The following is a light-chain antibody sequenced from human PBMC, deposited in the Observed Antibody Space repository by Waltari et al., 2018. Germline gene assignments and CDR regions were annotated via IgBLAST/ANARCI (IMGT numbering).Light chain of an antibody. CDR1: QSVSGY. V-gene: IGKV3-11*01. J-gene: IGKJ5*01. Sequence: EIVLTQSPATLSLSPGQRASLSCRASQSVSGYLAWYQQKPGQAPRLLIYASSTMATGIPARFSGSGSGTDFTLTISSLEPEDFAVYYCQQRSNWPITFGQGTRLEIK. CDR3: QQRSNWPIT. CDR2: ASS.